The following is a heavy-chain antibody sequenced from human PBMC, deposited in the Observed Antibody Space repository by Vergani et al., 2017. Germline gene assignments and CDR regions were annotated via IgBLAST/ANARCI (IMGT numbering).Heavy chain of an antibody. V-gene: IGHV2-26*01. Sequence: QESGPGLVKPSETLSLTCAVSGYSISSGYYWGWIRQPPGKALEWLAHIFSNDEKSYSTSLKSRLTISKDTSKSQVVLTMTNMDPVDTATYYCALYAYNSEDAFDIWGQGTMVTVSS. CDR2: IFSNDEK. D-gene: IGHD5/OR15-5a*01. CDR1: GYSISSGYYW. CDR3: ALYAYNSEDAFDI. J-gene: IGHJ3*02.